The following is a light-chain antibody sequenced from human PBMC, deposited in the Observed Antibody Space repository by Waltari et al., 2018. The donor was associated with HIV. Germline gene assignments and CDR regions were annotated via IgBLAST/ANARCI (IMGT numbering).Light chain of an antibody. CDR1: QSISSW. V-gene: IGKV1-5*03. CDR3: QQYISYSPYT. Sequence: DIQMTQSPSTLSASVGARVTITCRARQSISSWLAWYQQEPGKGPKLLIYKASRLGSGGPSRVSGRGSGTEFTLTISSLQADDFATYCCQQYISYSPYTFGQGTKLEIK. CDR2: KAS. J-gene: IGKJ2*01.